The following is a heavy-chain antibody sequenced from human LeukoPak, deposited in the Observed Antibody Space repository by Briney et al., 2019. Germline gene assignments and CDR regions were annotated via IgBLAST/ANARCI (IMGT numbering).Heavy chain of an antibody. CDR3: ARVGSGWDFDM. CDR2: ISSYGSTI. CDR1: GFTFSDYY. Sequence: PGGSLRLSCAASGFTFSDYYMAWVRQAPGKGLEWVSNISSYGSTIFDADSVKGRFTISRDNAKNSLYLQMNSLRAEDTAVYYCARVGSGWDFDMWGQGTMVTVSS. V-gene: IGHV3-11*01. D-gene: IGHD6-19*01. J-gene: IGHJ3*02.